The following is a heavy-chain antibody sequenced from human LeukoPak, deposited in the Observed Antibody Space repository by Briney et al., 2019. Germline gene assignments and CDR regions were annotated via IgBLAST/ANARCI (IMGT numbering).Heavy chain of an antibody. V-gene: IGHV4-39*07. J-gene: IGHJ5*02. D-gene: IGHD6-19*01. Sequence: SETLSLTCTVSGGSISSSSCYWGWIRQPPGKGLEWIGSIYYSGSTYYNPSLKSRVTISVDTSKNQFSLKLSSVTAADTAVYYCARFRTFGYSSGWRPGTNWFDPWGQGTLVTVSS. CDR1: GGSISSSSCY. CDR3: ARFRTFGYSSGWRPGTNWFDP. CDR2: IYYSGST.